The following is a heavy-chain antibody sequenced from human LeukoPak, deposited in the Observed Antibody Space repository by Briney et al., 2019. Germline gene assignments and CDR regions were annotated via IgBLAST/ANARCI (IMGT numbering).Heavy chain of an antibody. V-gene: IGHV4-61*01. CDR1: GGSISSGSYY. Sequence: SETLSLTCTVSGGSISSGSYYWSWIRQPPGKGLEWIGYIYYSGSTNYNPSLKSRVTISVDTSKNQFSLKLSSVTAADTAVYYCARVVIAARRHFDYWGQGTLVTVSS. CDR3: ARVVIAARRHFDY. D-gene: IGHD6-6*01. J-gene: IGHJ4*02. CDR2: IYYSGST.